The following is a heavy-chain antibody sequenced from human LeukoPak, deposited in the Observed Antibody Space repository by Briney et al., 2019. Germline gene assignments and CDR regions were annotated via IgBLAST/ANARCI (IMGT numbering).Heavy chain of an antibody. CDR2: IWSDGTEK. Sequence: QTGGSLRLSCATSGFTFSHYGMHWVRQAPGKGLEGVAVIWSDGTEKYYGDSVKGRFTISRDNSKKTVYLQMNSLRVEDTAVCYCAKDAQRGFDFSNSLESWGQGTLVTVSS. CDR3: AKDAQRGFDFSNSLES. D-gene: IGHD4-11*01. V-gene: IGHV3-33*06. J-gene: IGHJ4*02. CDR1: GFTFSHYG.